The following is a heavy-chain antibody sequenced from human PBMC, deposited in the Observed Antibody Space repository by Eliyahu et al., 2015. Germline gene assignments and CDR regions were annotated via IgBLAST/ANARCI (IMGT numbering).Heavy chain of an antibody. CDR1: GXAVSIYG. CDR2: TSSDGGTT. CDR3: AKKLPGNYWSPPED. V-gene: IGHV3-30*18. D-gene: IGHD1-26*01. J-gene: IGHJ1*01. Sequence: QVQLVESGGGVVQPGXSLRLSCAXXGXAVSIYGMHWGPQGPGKGLGWVAVTSSDGGTTYFAESVRGRFTLSRDNSQNMLYLQMNSLRPEDTAIYYCAKKLPGNYWSPPEDWGQGTLVTVSS.